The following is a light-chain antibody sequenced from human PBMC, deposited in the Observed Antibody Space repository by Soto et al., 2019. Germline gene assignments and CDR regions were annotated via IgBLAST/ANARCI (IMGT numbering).Light chain of an antibody. CDR2: GPS. CDR3: QQCGSSGT. Sequence: EIVLTQSPGILSLSPGERATLSCRASQSVSSSYLAWYRQKPGRAPRLLIYGPSSRATGIPDRFSGSGSGTDFTLTISRLEPEDFAMYYCQQCGSSGTFGQGTKLEIK. V-gene: IGKV3-20*01. J-gene: IGKJ2*01. CDR1: QSVSSSY.